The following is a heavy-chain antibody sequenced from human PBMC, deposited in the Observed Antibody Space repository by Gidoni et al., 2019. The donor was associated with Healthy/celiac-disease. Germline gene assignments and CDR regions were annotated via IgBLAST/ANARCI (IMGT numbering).Heavy chain of an antibody. D-gene: IGHD3-3*01. CDR3: ARGEVTIFGVVSLDP. CDR1: GGSLSSYY. J-gene: IGHJ5*02. Sequence: QVQLQESGPGLVKPSETLYPTCAVAGGSLSSYYWSWIRQPPGQGLEWIGYIYSSGSTNYNPSLNSRVTISVDTSKNQFSLKLSSVTAADTAVYYCARGEVTIFGVVSLDPWGQGTLVTVSS. CDR2: IYSSGST. V-gene: IGHV4-59*01.